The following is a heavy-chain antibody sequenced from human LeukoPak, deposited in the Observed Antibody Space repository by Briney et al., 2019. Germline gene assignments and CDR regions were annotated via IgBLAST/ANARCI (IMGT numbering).Heavy chain of an antibody. CDR3: AKSNLRGLRGAGAFDI. V-gene: IGHV3-30*18. Sequence: GGSLRLSCAASGFTFSSYGMHWVRQAPGKGLEWVAVISYDGSNKYYADSVKGRFTISRDNSKNTLYLQMSSLRAEDTAVYYCAKSNLRGLRGAGAFDIWGQGTMVTVSS. D-gene: IGHD5-12*01. CDR1: GFTFSSYG. CDR2: ISYDGSNK. J-gene: IGHJ3*02.